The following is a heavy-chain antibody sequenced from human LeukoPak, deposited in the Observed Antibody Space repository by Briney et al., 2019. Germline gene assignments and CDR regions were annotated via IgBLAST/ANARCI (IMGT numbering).Heavy chain of an antibody. V-gene: IGHV3-48*02. CDR2: ISSSSRTI. J-gene: IGHJ4*02. Sequence: GGSLRLSCAASGFTVSSNYMSWVRQAPGKGLEWASYISSSSRTIHYADSVKGRFTISRDNAKNSLYLQMNSLRDEDTAVYYCARDLSSVPTRWGQGTLVTVSS. CDR1: GFTVSSNY. CDR3: ARDLSSVPTR. D-gene: IGHD3-10*01.